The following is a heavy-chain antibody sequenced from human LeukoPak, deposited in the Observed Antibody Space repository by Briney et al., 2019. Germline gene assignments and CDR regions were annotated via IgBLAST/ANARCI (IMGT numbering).Heavy chain of an antibody. CDR2: IYYSGST. CDR1: GGSISSYY. D-gene: IGHD3-9*01. Sequence: PSEILSLTCTVSGGSISSYYWSWIQQPPGKGLEWIGYIYYSGSTNYNPSLKSRVTISVDTSKNQFSLKLSSVTAADTAVYYCASSRRYDILTGYDDAFDIWGQGTMVTVSS. CDR3: ASSRRYDILTGYDDAFDI. V-gene: IGHV4-59*01. J-gene: IGHJ3*02.